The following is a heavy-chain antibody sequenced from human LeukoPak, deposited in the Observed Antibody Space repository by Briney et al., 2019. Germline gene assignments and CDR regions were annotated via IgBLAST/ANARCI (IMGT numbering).Heavy chain of an antibody. CDR3: TRETAFDF. J-gene: IGHJ3*01. Sequence: GGSLRLSCAASGFTFSKYYLNWVRQAPGKGLEWVSSISDSYSYVNYAESVKGRFSISRDSAKNSLYLQMNSLRAEDSAVYYCTRETAFDFWGQGTVVTVSS. CDR1: GFTFSKYY. V-gene: IGHV3-21*01. CDR2: ISDSYSYV.